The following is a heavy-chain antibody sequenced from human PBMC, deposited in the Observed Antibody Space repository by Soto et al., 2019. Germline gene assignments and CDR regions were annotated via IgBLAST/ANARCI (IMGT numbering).Heavy chain of an antibody. D-gene: IGHD6-13*01. CDR3: AAAQLIAAVGGYYYYMDV. J-gene: IGHJ6*03. CDR2: IIPILGIA. CDR1: GGTFSSYT. Sequence: ASVKVSCKASGGTFSSYTISWVRQAPGQGLEWMGRIIPILGIANYAQKFQGRVTITADKSTSTAYMELSSLRSEDTAVYYCAAAQLIAAVGGYYYYMDVWGKGTTVTVSS. V-gene: IGHV1-69*02.